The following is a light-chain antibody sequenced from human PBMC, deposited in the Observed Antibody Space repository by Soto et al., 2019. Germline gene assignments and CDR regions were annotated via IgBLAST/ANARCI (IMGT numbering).Light chain of an antibody. CDR1: NIGSRS. Sequence: SYVLTQSPSVSVAPGQTASITCGGKNIGSRSVHWYQQKPGQAPVLVMYNDNDRPSGITERFSGSNSGNTATLTVSRVEAGDEADYYCQMWDSSSDVFFGGGTKVTVL. CDR3: QMWDSSSDVF. CDR2: NDN. J-gene: IGLJ2*01. V-gene: IGLV3-21*04.